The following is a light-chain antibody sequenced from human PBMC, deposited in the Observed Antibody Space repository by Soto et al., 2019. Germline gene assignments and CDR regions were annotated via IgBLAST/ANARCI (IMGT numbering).Light chain of an antibody. CDR2: DTS. CDR3: HRYNNWPLT. CDR1: QGIGDT. J-gene: IGKJ4*01. V-gene: IGKV3-15*01. Sequence: EVVMRQSPATLSVSPGEGATFSCRASQGIGDTLAWYQHKPGQTPRLLIYDTSTRAPGVPAWFSGSRSGIEFTLTIISLQSEVFAVYYCHRYNNWPLTFGGGTKVESK.